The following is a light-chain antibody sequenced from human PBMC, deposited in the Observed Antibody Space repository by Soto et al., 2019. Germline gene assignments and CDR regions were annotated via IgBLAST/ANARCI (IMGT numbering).Light chain of an antibody. Sequence: QSALTQPASVSGSPGQSITISCTGTTSDVGSYDLVSWYQQHPGKAPKIMIYEVSKRPSGDSNRFSGSKSGNTASLTISGLPAEDAADYYCCSYAGGRSPYVFGTGTKVTVL. J-gene: IGLJ1*01. CDR2: EVS. CDR1: TSDVGSYDL. CDR3: CSYAGGRSPYV. V-gene: IGLV2-23*02.